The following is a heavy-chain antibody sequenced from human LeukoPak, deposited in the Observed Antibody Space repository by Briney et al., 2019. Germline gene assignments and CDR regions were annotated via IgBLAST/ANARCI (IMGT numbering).Heavy chain of an antibody. J-gene: IGHJ4*02. CDR3: ASEWGGQQLALPYRYFDC. D-gene: IGHD6-13*01. CDR2: IYTGGTT. V-gene: IGHV3-66*01. CDR1: GFTVSSNY. Sequence: GGSLRLSCAASGFTVSSNYMSWVRQAPGKGLEWVSVIYTGGTTYYADSVKGRFTISRDNSKNALYLQMNSLRAEDTAVYYCASEWGGQQLALPYRYFDCWGQGTLVTVSS.